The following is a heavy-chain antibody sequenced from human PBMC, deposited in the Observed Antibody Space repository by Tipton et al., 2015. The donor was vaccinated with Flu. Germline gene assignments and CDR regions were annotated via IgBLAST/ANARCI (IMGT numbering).Heavy chain of an antibody. Sequence: TLSLTCTVSGGSVSSGSYYWSWIRQPPGKGLEWIGYIYYSGSTNYNPSLKSRVTISVDTSKNQFSLKLSSVTAADTAVYYCARDIPYSSSWTYYYGMDVWGQGTTVTVSS. J-gene: IGHJ6*02. D-gene: IGHD6-13*01. V-gene: IGHV4-61*01. CDR2: IYYSGST. CDR3: ARDIPYSSSWTYYYGMDV. CDR1: GGSVSSGSYY.